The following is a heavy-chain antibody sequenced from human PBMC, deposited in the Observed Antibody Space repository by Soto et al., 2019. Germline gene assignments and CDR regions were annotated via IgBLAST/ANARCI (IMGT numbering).Heavy chain of an antibody. V-gene: IGHV3-23*01. J-gene: IGHJ4*02. CDR1: GFTFSSYA. CDR2: ISGSGGST. D-gene: IGHD6-13*01. CDR3: AKDPGKVWQQLVRDY. Sequence: PGGSLRLSCAASGFTFSSYAMSWVRQAPGKGLEWVSAISGSGGSTYYADSVKGRFTISRDNSKNTLYLQMNSLRAEDTAVYYCAKDPGKVWQQLVRDYWGQGTLVTVSS.